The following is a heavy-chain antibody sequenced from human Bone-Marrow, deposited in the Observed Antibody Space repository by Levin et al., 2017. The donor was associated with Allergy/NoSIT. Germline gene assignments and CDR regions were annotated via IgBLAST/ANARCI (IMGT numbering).Heavy chain of an antibody. J-gene: IGHJ5*02. Sequence: PGGSLRLSCAASGFTFSGSAVYWVRQAPGKGLEWVGLISYDGDFTFYGDSVKGRFTISRDNSNNTLFLQMDSVSAEDTAIYYCAKSPTLTGYYEWFDPWGQGTLVTVSS. CDR3: AKSPTLTGYYEWFDP. D-gene: IGHD3-9*01. CDR1: GFTFSGSA. CDR2: ISYDGDFT. V-gene: IGHV3-30*18.